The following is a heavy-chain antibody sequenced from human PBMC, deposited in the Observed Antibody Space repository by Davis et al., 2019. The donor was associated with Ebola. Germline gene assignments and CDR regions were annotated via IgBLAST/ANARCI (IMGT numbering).Heavy chain of an antibody. V-gene: IGHV3-11*01. CDR3: ARPYGDYAAFDI. CDR2: IASRGHTM. CDR1: GFIFSDYY. D-gene: IGHD4-17*01. J-gene: IGHJ3*02. Sequence: GESLKISCAASGFIFSDYYMTWVRQAPGKGLEWLSYIASRGHTMYYTDSVKGRFTISRDNTNNSLYLQMNSLRGDDTAVYYCARPYGDYAAFDIWGQGTVVTVSS.